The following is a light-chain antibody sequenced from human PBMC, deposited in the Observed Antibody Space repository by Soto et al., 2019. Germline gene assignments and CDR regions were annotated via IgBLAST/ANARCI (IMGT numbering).Light chain of an antibody. CDR3: QQRSNWPRT. J-gene: IGKJ2*01. CDR2: DAS. V-gene: IGKV3-11*01. CDR1: QSVSSSY. Sequence: EIVLTQSPGTLSLSPGERATLSCRASQSVSSSYLAWYQQKPGQAPRLLIYDASYRATGIPARFSGSGSGTDFTLTISSLEPEDFAVYYCQQRSNWPRTFGQGTKLEIK.